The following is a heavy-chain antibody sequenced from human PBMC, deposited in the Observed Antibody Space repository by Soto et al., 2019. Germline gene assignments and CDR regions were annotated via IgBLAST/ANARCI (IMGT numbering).Heavy chain of an antibody. V-gene: IGHV1-69*01. CDR3: ASFSYYDRSGYPSY. CDR1: GGTFSSSA. D-gene: IGHD3-22*01. CDR2: VIPIFGTA. Sequence: QVRLVQSGAELKKPGSSVKVSCTASGGTFSSSAISWVRQSPGQRLEWMGGVIPIFGTANDEQKFQGRVTITADESTRTAYMELGRRRSEYTAVYYCASFSYYDRSGYPSYCCQGTVVTVSS. J-gene: IGHJ4*02.